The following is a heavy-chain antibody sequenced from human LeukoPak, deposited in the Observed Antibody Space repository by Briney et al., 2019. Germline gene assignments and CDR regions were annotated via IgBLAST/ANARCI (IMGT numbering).Heavy chain of an antibody. Sequence: SETLSLTCTVSGASISIYYGSWIRQPAGKVLEWEGRIYTSGSTNYNRSFKRRVTMSVDTSKNQFFLKLSSVAAAETAVYYCARSRDGYNLVLDYFDYWGQGTLVTVSS. J-gene: IGHJ4*02. V-gene: IGHV4-4*07. D-gene: IGHD5-24*01. CDR1: GASISIYY. CDR3: ARSRDGYNLVLDYFDY. CDR2: IYTSGST.